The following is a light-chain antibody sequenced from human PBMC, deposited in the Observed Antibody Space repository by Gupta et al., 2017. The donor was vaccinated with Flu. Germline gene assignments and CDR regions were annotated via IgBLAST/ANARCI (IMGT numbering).Light chain of an antibody. V-gene: IGLV2-18*02. J-gene: IGLJ1*01. CDR1: SSDVGSYNR. CDR2: KVS. CDR3: SSYTSSSTYV. Sequence: QSALTQPPPVSGSPGQSVTISCTGTSSDVGSYNRVSWYQQSPGTAPKLMFDKVSKRPSGLPDLFAGSKAGNTASLTISGLHAEDDADYYCSSYTSSSTYVFGTGTKVTVL.